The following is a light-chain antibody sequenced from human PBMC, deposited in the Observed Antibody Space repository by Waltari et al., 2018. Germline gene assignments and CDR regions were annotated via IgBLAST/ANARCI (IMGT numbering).Light chain of an antibody. Sequence: QSALTQPASVSASPGQSLTISCPGTSSDIGGYHYVSWYQQHPGKVPKLMIYDVARWPSGVSNRFSGSKSGNTASLTISGLQAEDEADYYCASYTSTNTVIFGGGTKVTVL. CDR1: SSDIGGYHY. CDR3: ASYTSTNTVI. J-gene: IGLJ2*01. CDR2: DVA. V-gene: IGLV2-14*03.